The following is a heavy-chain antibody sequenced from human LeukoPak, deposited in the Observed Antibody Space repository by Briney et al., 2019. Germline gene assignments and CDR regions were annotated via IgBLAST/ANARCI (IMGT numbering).Heavy chain of an antibody. D-gene: IGHD2-2*01. J-gene: IGHJ5*02. CDR2: INTNTGNP. Sequence: AASVKVSCTASGYTFTSYAMNWVRQAPGQGLEWMGWINTNTGNPTYAQGFTGRFVFSLDTSVSTAYLQISSLKAEDTAVYYCARSDIVVVPAAIQPNWFDPWGQGTLVTVSS. CDR3: ARSDIVVVPAAIQPNWFDP. V-gene: IGHV7-4-1*02. CDR1: GYTFTSYA.